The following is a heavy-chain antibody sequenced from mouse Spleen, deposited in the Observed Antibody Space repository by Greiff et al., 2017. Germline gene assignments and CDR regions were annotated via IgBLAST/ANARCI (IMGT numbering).Heavy chain of an antibody. CDR1: GFTFSNYW. CDR3: TAESYDYDHYYAMDY. J-gene: IGHJ4*01. Sequence: EVKVEESGGGLVQPGGSMKLSCVASGFTFSNYWMNWVRQSPEKGLEWVAQIRLKSDNYATHYAESVKGRFTISRDDSKSSVYLQMNNLRAEDTGIYYCTAESYDYDHYYAMDYWGQGTSVTVSS. V-gene: IGHV6-3*01. CDR2: IRLKSDNYAT. D-gene: IGHD2-4*01.